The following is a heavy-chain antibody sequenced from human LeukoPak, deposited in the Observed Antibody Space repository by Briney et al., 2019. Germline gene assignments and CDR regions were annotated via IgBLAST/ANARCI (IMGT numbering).Heavy chain of an antibody. CDR2: ISYDGSNK. V-gene: IGHV3-30*18. Sequence: GGSLRLSCAASGFTFSSYGMHWVRQAPGKGLEWVAVISYDGSNKYYADSVKGRFTISRDNSKNTLYLQMNSLRAEDTAVYYCAKDLGGDVLRFLEWLPHGAFDIWGQGTMVTVSS. CDR1: GFTFSSYG. CDR3: AKDLGGDVLRFLEWLPHGAFDI. J-gene: IGHJ3*02. D-gene: IGHD3-3*01.